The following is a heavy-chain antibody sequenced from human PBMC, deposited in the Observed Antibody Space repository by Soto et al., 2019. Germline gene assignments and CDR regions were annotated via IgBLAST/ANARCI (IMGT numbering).Heavy chain of an antibody. D-gene: IGHD2-15*01. J-gene: IGHJ4*02. CDR3: AVVHTPVCNRLYYFDY. Sequence: SETLSLTCSVYGGSFSGYYWSWIRQPPGKGLEWIGEINHSGSTNYNPSLKSRVTISVDTSKNQFSLKLSSVTAADTAVYYCAVVHTPVCNRLYYFDYWGQGTLVTVSS. CDR2: INHSGST. V-gene: IGHV4-34*01. CDR1: GGSFSGYY.